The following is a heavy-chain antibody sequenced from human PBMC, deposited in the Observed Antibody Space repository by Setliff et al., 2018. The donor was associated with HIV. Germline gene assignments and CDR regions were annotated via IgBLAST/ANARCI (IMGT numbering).Heavy chain of an antibody. CDR3: ARAPPYSTGWGLDY. V-gene: IGHV4-4*09. CDR2: IYTSGST. J-gene: IGHJ4*02. D-gene: IGHD6-19*01. CDR1: GDSISSYS. Sequence: ETLSLTCTVSGDSISSYSWNWIRQSPGGGLEWIGYIYTSGSTNYNPSLKSRVTISVDTSKNQFSLKLKSEDTAVYYCARAPPYSTGWGLDYWGQGTLVTVSS.